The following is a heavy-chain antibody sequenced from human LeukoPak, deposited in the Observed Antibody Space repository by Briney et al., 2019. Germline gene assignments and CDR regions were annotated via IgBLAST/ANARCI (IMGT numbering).Heavy chain of an antibody. CDR3: ARGSTNYYDSSGYYPA. CDR2: ISTSSSYI. Sequence: GGSLRLSCVASGFTFSSYSMNWVRQAPGKGLEWVSFISTSSSYIYYADSVKGRFTISRDNAKNSLYVEMNSLRAEDTAVYYCARGSTNYYDSSGYYPAWGQGTLVTVSS. D-gene: IGHD3-22*01. V-gene: IGHV3-21*01. J-gene: IGHJ4*02. CDR1: GFTFSSYS.